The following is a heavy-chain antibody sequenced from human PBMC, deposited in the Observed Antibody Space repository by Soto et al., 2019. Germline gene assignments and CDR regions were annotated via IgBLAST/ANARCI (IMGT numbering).Heavy chain of an antibody. J-gene: IGHJ4*02. Sequence: QVQLVESGGGVVQPGRSLRLSCVAPGVIFSGYGMHWVRQAPGKGLEWVAVIRFDGSNIYYADSVKGRFTISRDNSKNTLYLQMNSLRAEDTAVYYCAREGVGDTVFFGYFDSWGQGALVTVSS. V-gene: IGHV3-33*01. CDR3: AREGVGDTVFFGYFDS. CDR1: GVIFSGYG. D-gene: IGHD1-26*01. CDR2: IRFDGSNI.